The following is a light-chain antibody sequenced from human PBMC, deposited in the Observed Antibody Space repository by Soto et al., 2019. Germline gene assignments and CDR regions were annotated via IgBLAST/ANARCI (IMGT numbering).Light chain of an antibody. CDR1: SSDIGYYNY. J-gene: IGLJ1*01. Sequence: QSVLTQPPSASGSPGQSVTISCTGTSSDIGYYNYVSWYQQHPGKAPKLMISEVSKRPSGVPDRFSGSKSGNTASLTVSGLQADDEADYYCSSYAGTNHPNYVFGTGNKVTVL. CDR3: SSYAGTNHPNYV. CDR2: EVS. V-gene: IGLV2-8*01.